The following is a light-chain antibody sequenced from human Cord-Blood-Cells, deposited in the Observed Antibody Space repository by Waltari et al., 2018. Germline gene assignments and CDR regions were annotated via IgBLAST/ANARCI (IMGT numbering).Light chain of an antibody. V-gene: IGKV3-11*01. CDR2: DAS. CDR3: QQRSNWPIT. Sequence: ERVLTQSPATPSLSPGERATLSCRASQSVSSYLAWYQQKPGQAPRLLIYDASNRATGIPARFSGSGSGTDFTLTISSLEPEDFAVYYCQQRSNWPITFGQGTRLEIK. CDR1: QSVSSY. J-gene: IGKJ5*01.